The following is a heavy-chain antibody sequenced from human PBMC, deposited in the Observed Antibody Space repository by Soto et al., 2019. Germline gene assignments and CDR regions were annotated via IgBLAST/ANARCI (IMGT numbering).Heavy chain of an antibody. CDR3: ARDLYCSRTSCFNFDY. CDR1: GFTFSSYA. Sequence: EVQLVESGGGLVQPGGSLRLSCAASGFTFSSYAMNWVRQAPGKGLEWVSYISSSRSTIYYADSVKGRFTISRDNAENSLSLQMNSRRDEDTALYYCARDLYCSRTSCFNFDYWGQGTLVTVSS. CDR2: ISSSRSTI. V-gene: IGHV3-48*02. D-gene: IGHD2-2*01. J-gene: IGHJ4*02.